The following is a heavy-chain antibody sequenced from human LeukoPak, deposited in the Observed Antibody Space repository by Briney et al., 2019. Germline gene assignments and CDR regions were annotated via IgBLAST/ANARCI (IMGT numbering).Heavy chain of an antibody. CDR1: GYTSTSYD. V-gene: IGHV1-8*01. D-gene: IGHD5-18*01. CDR2: MNPNSGNT. CDR3: ARDAAMVTLYYYYYMDV. J-gene: IGHJ6*03. Sequence: ASVKVSCKASGYTSTSYDINWVRQATGRGLEWMGWMNPNSGNTGYAQKFQGRVTMTRDTSISTAYMELSRLRSDDTAVYYCARDAAMVTLYYYYYMDVWGKGTRVTVSS.